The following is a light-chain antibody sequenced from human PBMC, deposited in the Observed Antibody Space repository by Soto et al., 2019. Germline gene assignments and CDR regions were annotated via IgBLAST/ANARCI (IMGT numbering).Light chain of an antibody. J-gene: IGKJ1*01. CDR2: DAS. V-gene: IGKV3-11*01. CDR3: QQRSNWPPT. Sequence: EIVLTQSPATLSLSPGERATLSCRASQSVSSYLAWYQQKPGQAPRLLIYDASNRATGIPAMFSGSGSGTDFTLTISSLEPEDFAFYYFQQRSNWPPTFGQGTKVEIK. CDR1: QSVSSY.